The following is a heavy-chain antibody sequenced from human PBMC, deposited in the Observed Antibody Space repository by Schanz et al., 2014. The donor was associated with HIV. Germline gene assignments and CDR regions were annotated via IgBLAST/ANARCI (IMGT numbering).Heavy chain of an antibody. Sequence: EVQLVESGGALAQPGGSLRLSCVASGFTFSKYSMNWVRQAPGKGLEWVSYISSGSSNIHYAGSVMGRFTISRDNAKNSLYLVMNSLRDEDTAMYYCARDNEDRDIWTNNYYYYGMDVWGQGTTVTVSS. CDR2: ISSGSSNI. J-gene: IGHJ6*02. D-gene: IGHD3-9*01. CDR3: ARDNEDRDIWTNNYYYYGMDV. V-gene: IGHV3-48*02. CDR1: GFTFSKYS.